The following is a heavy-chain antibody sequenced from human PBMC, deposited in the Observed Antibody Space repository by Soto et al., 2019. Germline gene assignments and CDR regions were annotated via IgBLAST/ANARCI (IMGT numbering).Heavy chain of an antibody. CDR2: ISSSSSYI. D-gene: IGHD3-3*01. CDR1: GFTFSSYS. J-gene: IGHJ4*02. CDR3: AKVPPHLGVVITDFDY. Sequence: LRLSCAASGFTFSSYSMNWVRQAPGKGLEWVSSISSSSSYIYYADSVKGRFTISRDNAKNSLYLQMNSLRAEDTAVYYCAKVPPHLGVVITDFDYWGQGTLVTVSS. V-gene: IGHV3-21*04.